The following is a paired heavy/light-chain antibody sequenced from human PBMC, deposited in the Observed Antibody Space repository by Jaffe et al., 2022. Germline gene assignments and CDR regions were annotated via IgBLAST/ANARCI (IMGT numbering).Heavy chain of an antibody. V-gene: IGHV3-23*01. CDR1: GFTFKNYA. CDR3: AKGTYDILTGRSYYFDY. Sequence: EVQLLESGGGLIQPGESLRLSCAASGFTFKNYAMSWVRQAPGKGLEWVSAISGSGDATFYADSVKGRFTISRDNSKNTLYLQMNCLRAEDTAIYYCAKGTYDILTGRSYYFDYWGQGTLVTVSS. CDR2: ISGSGDAT. D-gene: IGHD3-9*01. J-gene: IGHJ4*02.
Light chain of an antibody. CDR2: DAS. Sequence: EIVLIQSPATLSLSPGERATLSCRASQSVSSYLAWYQQKPGQAPRLLMYDASNRATGVPARFSGSGSGTDFTLTISSLEPEDFAVYYCQQRSNWWTFGQGTKVEIK. V-gene: IGKV3-11*01. J-gene: IGKJ1*01. CDR3: QQRSNWWT. CDR1: QSVSSY.